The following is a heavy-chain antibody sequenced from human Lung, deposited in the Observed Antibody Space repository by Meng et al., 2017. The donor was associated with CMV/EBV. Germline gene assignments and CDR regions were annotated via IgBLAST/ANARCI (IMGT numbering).Heavy chain of an antibody. Sequence: SVXVSXLSSGYTLTNYVIDWVRQATGQGLEWMGWMHPNSGNSGYAQKFQGRVTMTRDTSISTAYMELSSLRSEDTARYYCATSHCSGGDCFYREPWGQGSXVNVYS. CDR1: GYTLTNYV. CDR3: ATSHCSGGDCFYREP. D-gene: IGHD2-21*02. J-gene: IGHJ5*02. CDR2: MHPNSGNS. V-gene: IGHV1-8*01.